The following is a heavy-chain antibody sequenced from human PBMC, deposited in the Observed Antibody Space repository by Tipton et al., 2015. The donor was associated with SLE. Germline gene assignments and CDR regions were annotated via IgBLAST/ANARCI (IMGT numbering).Heavy chain of an antibody. V-gene: IGHV3-33*01. Sequence: RSLRLSCAASGFTYSGYAMHWVRQAPGKGLEWVAFIRADGSNKDYADSVKGRLTISRDNAKNTLYLQMRSLRVEDTGIYYCARAPTISVAGSTDPFGMDVWGTGTRVTVSS. CDR2: IRADGSNK. CDR3: ARAPTISVAGSTDPFGMDV. CDR1: GFTYSGYA. J-gene: IGHJ6*04. D-gene: IGHD6-19*01.